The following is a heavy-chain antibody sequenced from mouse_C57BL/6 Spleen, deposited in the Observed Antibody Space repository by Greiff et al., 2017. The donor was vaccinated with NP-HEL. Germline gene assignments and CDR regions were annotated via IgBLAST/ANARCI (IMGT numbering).Heavy chain of an antibody. CDR3: ARGGITTNFDY. CDR2: IYHGDGDT. J-gene: IGHJ2*01. Sequence: QVQLQQSGAELVKPGASVKISCKASGYAFSSYWMNWVKQRPGKGLEWIGQIYHGDGDTNYNGKFKGKATLTADKSSSTAYMQLSSLTSEDSAVYFCARGGITTNFDYWGQGTTLTVSS. V-gene: IGHV1-80*01. CDR1: GYAFSSYW. D-gene: IGHD1-1*01.